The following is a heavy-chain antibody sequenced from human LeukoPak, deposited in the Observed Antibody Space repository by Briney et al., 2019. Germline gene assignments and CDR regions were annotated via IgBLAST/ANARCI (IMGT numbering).Heavy chain of an antibody. V-gene: IGHV3-7*03. J-gene: IGHJ4*02. Sequence: PGGSLRLSCTASGFTFSNYWMTWVRQAPGKGLGWVANIKEDGSEKKYVDSVKGRFTISRDNARNSLYLQMNSLRAEDTAVYYCARDNGRVDYWGQGTLVTVSS. CDR2: IKEDGSEK. D-gene: IGHD2-8*01. CDR1: GFTFSNYW. CDR3: ARDNGRVDY.